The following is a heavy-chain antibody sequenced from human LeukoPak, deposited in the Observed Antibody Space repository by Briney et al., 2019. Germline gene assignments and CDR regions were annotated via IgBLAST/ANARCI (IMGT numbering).Heavy chain of an antibody. J-gene: IGHJ4*02. D-gene: IGHD6-13*01. V-gene: IGHV4-59*08. CDR1: GGSIADYY. CDR3: ARSTFSSNWNL. Sequence: AETLSLTCTVSGGSIADYYWSWIRHSSGKGLEWIRYMYYSGNAYYSPSLKTRVTISVDTSKNQFSLKLTSVTAADTAVYYCARSTFSSNWNLWGQGTLVTVSS. CDR2: MYYSGNA.